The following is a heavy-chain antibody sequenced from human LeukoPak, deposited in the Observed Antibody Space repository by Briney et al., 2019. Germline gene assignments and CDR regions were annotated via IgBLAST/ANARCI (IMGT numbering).Heavy chain of an antibody. CDR1: GFTFSDYY. CDR3: ARALGEVVPAAIGY. CDR2: ISSSGSTI. J-gene: IGHJ4*02. D-gene: IGHD2-2*02. Sequence: GGSLRLSCAASGFTFSDYYMSWIRQAPGKGLEWVSYISSSGSTIYYADSVKGRFTISRDNAKNSLYLQMNSLRAEDTTVYYCARALGEVVPAAIGYWGQGTLVTVSS. V-gene: IGHV3-11*04.